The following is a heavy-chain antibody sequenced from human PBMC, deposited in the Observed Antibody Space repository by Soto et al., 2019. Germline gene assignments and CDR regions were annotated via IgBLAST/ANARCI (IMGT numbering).Heavy chain of an antibody. Sequence: VQLVQSGGEVRMPGASVKVSCKASGYTFTSHGFTWVRQAPGQGLEWMGWISIYNGNTHYAQKFQGRLTLTIDTSTSTAYMELRRLTSDDTAVYFCARSHMAPVPVYYWGQGTLGTVSS. J-gene: IGHJ4*02. D-gene: IGHD2-2*01. V-gene: IGHV1-18*04. CDR2: ISIYNGNT. CDR1: GYTFTSHG. CDR3: ARSHMAPVPVYY.